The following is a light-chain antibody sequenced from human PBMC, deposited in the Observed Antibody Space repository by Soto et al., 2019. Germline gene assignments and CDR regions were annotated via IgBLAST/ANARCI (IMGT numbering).Light chain of an antibody. J-gene: IGKJ4*01. CDR1: QSLPYSNGYXY. V-gene: IGKV2-28*01. CDR3: MQALESTLT. Sequence: DIVMTQSPLSLPFTPGGTASISYRHSQSLPYSNGYXYLDWYLQKXGQSPQXXIYLGSHRESGVLDLFSGSGAGTDFTLKISRVEAEDVGVYYCMQALESTLTFGGGTKVDI. CDR2: LGS.